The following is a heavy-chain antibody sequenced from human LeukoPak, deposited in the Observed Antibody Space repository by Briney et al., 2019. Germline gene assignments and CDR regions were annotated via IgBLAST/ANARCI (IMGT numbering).Heavy chain of an antibody. V-gene: IGHV3-53*04. Sequence: GGSLRLSCAASGFTVSSNYMSWVRQAPGKGLEWVSVIYSGGSTYYADSVKGRFTISRHNSKNTLYLQMNSPRAEDTAVYYCARESTVANYYYGMDVWGQGTTVTVPS. D-gene: IGHD4-11*01. J-gene: IGHJ6*02. CDR1: GFTVSSNY. CDR2: IYSGGST. CDR3: ARESTVANYYYGMDV.